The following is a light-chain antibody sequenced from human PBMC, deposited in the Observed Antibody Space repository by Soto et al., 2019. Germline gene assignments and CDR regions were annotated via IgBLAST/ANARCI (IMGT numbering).Light chain of an antibody. CDR2: AAS. J-gene: IGKJ3*01. Sequence: DILLTQSPSFLSASVGDRVTITCRASQGTSSYLAWYQQKPGKAPKLLIYAASILQSGVPSRFSGSGSGTEFTLTISSLQPEDFATYYCQRPGVFGPGTKVDVK. V-gene: IGKV1-9*01. CDR1: QGTSSY. CDR3: QRPGV.